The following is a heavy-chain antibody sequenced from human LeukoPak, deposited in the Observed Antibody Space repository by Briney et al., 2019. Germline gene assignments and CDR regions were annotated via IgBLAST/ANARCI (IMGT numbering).Heavy chain of an antibody. V-gene: IGHV1-8*01. Sequence: GASVKVSCKASGYTFTSYDINWVRQATGQGLEWMGWMNPNSGNTGYAQKFQGRVTMTRNTSISTAYMELSSLRSEDTAVYYCAKDRYLVRGLIDYWGQGTLVTVSS. D-gene: IGHD3-10*01. CDR2: MNPNSGNT. J-gene: IGHJ4*02. CDR1: GYTFTSYD. CDR3: AKDRYLVRGLIDY.